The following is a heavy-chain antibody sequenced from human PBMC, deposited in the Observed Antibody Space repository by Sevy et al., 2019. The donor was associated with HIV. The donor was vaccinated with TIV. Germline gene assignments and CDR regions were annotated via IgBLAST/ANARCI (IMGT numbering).Heavy chain of an antibody. CDR1: GFTFSSYS. D-gene: IGHD2-2*01. Sequence: GGSLRLSCAASGFTFSSYSMNWVRQAPGKGLEWVSSISSSSGYIYYADSVKGRFTISRDKAKNSLYLQMNSLRAEDTAVYYCARDLENIVVVPAGGMDVWGQGTTVTVSS. CDR3: ARDLENIVVVPAGGMDV. V-gene: IGHV3-21*01. J-gene: IGHJ6*02. CDR2: ISSSSGYI.